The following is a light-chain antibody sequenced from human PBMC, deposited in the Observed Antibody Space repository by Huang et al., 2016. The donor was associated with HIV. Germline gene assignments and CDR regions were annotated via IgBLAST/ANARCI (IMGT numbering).Light chain of an antibody. CDR2: AAS. V-gene: IGKV1-9*01. J-gene: IGKJ5*01. Sequence: IQLNQSPSSLSASVGDRVAITCRASQDIGNSLAWYQQRPGKAPKRLIYAASTLQGGVSSRFSGSVSGTYFTLTINDLQPEDFTTYYCQQLKDYPGTFGQGTRLDIE. CDR3: QQLKDYPGT. CDR1: QDIGNS.